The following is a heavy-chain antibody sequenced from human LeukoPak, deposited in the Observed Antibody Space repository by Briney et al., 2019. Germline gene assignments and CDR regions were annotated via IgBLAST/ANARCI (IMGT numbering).Heavy chain of an antibody. Sequence: SETLSLTCTVSGGSISSFFWTWIRQSPGKGLEWIGRIYTGTTYYNPSLESRATISVDTSNNRFSLKLTSLTAADTAVYYRARGTEMTSFTGYYSFDYWGRGSLVTVSS. CDR2: IYTGTT. CDR3: ARGTEMTSFTGYYSFDY. D-gene: IGHD3-9*01. CDR1: GGSISSFF. J-gene: IGHJ4*02. V-gene: IGHV4-4*07.